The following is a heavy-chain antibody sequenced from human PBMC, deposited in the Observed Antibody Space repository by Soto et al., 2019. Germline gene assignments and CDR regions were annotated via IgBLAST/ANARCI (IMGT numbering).Heavy chain of an antibody. CDR2: INPNSGGT. CDR3: ASGGYCSSTSCYGISPPLFYY. V-gene: IGHV1-2*04. D-gene: IGHD2-2*01. CDR1: GYTFTGYY. J-gene: IGHJ4*02. Sequence: ASVKVSCKTSGYTFTGYYMHWVRQAPGQGLEWMGWINPNSGGTNYARKFQGWVTMTRDTSISTAYMELSRLRSDDTAVYYCASGGYCSSTSCYGISPPLFYYWGQGTLVTVSS.